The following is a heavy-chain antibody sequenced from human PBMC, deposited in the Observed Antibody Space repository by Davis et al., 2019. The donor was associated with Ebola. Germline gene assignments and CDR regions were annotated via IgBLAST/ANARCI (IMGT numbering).Heavy chain of an antibody. CDR3: ARVLDRGSYPLTDC. Sequence: ASVKVSCKASGYTFTSYGISWVRHAPGQGLEWMGWIRVYNGNTNYAQTLQGRVTMTTDTSISTAYMELSRLRSDDTAVYYCARVLDRGSYPLTDCWGQGTLVTVSS. CDR1: GYTFTSYG. J-gene: IGHJ4*02. D-gene: IGHD1-26*01. V-gene: IGHV1-18*01. CDR2: IRVYNGNT.